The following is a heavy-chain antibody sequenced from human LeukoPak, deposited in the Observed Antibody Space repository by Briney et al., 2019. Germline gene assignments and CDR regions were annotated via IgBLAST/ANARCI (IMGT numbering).Heavy chain of an antibody. CDR2: IIPIFGTA. CDR3: ARGEGVIDFFQH. J-gene: IGHJ1*01. CDR1: GGTFSSYA. V-gene: IGHV1-69*05. D-gene: IGHD3-10*01. Sequence: SVTVSCKASGGTFSSYAISWVRQAPGQGLEWMGGIIPIFGTANYAQKFQGRVTITTDESTSTAYMELSRLRSEDTAVYYCARGEGVIDFFQHWGQGTLVTVSS.